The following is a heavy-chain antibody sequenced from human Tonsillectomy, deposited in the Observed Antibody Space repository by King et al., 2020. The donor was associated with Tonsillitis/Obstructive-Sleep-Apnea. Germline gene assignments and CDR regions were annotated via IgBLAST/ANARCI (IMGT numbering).Heavy chain of an antibody. V-gene: IGHV1-46*01. CDR3: ARDGSVATRPLDY. D-gene: IGHD6-6*01. J-gene: IGHJ4*02. CDR1: GYTFTSYY. CDR2: INPSGGST. Sequence: VQLVESGAEVKKPGASVKVFCKASGYTFTSYYIHWVRQAPGQGLDGMGIINPSGGSTSYAQKFQGRVTMTRDTSTSTVYMELSSLRSEETAVYYCARDGSVATRPLDYWGQGTLVTVSS.